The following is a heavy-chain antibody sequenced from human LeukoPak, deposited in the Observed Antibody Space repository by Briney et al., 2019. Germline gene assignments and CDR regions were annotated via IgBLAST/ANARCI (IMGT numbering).Heavy chain of an antibody. CDR3: AKDAQRGFDYSNSLEY. V-gene: IGHV3-33*06. J-gene: IGHJ4*02. D-gene: IGHD4-11*01. CDR2: IWSDGTNQ. Sequence: GGSLRLSCVASQFTFSHYGMHWVRQAPGRGLEWVAVIWSDGTNQNYADSVKGRFTISRDDSQNTVYLQMNSLRAEDTAVYFCAKDAQRGFDYSNSLEYWGQGTLVTVSS. CDR1: QFTFSHYG.